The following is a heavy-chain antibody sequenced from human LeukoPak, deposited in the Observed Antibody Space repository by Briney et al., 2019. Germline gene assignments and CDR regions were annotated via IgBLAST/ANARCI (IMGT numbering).Heavy chain of an antibody. V-gene: IGHV3-43*02. Sequence: PGGSLRLSCTASGFTFDDYAMHWVRQAPGKGLDWVSLISGDGGITYYAGSVKGRFTISRDNSKNSLYLQMNSLRTEDTALYYCARAKGQWLGSFDYWGQGTLVTVSS. J-gene: IGHJ4*02. CDR2: ISGDGGIT. D-gene: IGHD6-19*01. CDR1: GFTFDDYA. CDR3: ARAKGQWLGSFDY.